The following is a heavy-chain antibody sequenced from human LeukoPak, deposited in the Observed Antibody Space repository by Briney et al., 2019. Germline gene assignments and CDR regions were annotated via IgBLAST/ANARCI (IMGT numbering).Heavy chain of an antibody. Sequence: PSETLSLTCTVSGGSVSSYYWSWIRQPPGKELERVGYIYYSGSTNYNHSLKSRITISVDTSKNQFALKLSTVTAADTAVYYCARLVAAHGWYWFDPWGQGTLVTVSS. CDR3: ARLVAAHGWYWFDP. CDR1: GGSVSSYY. V-gene: IGHV4-59*08. CDR2: IYYSGST. J-gene: IGHJ5*02. D-gene: IGHD6-6*01.